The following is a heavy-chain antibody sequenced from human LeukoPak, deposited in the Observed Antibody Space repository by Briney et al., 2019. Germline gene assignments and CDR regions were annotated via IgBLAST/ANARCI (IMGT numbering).Heavy chain of an antibody. CDR1: GFTFSSYS. V-gene: IGHV3-48*02. Sequence: GSLRLSCAASGFTFSSYSMDWVRQAPGKGLEWVSYISSSSSTIYYADSVKGRFTISRDNAKNSLYLQMNSLRDEDTAVYYCARAQRWLQDYFDYWGQGTLVTVSS. CDR3: ARAQRWLQDYFDY. J-gene: IGHJ4*02. D-gene: IGHD5-24*01. CDR2: ISSSSSTI.